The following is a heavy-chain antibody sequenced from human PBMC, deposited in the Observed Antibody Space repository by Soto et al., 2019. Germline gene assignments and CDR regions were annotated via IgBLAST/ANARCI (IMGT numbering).Heavy chain of an antibody. CDR1: GFTFSSYS. CDR2: ISSSSSYI. J-gene: IGHJ5*02. CDR3: AREGGYDFWSGYYTSLNWFDP. V-gene: IGHV3-21*01. D-gene: IGHD3-3*01. Sequence: GGSLRFSWAASGFTFSSYSMNWVRHAPGQGLEWVSSISSSSSYIYYADSVKGRFTISRDNAKNSLYLQMNSLRAEDTAVYYCAREGGYDFWSGYYTSLNWFDPWGQGTLVTVSS.